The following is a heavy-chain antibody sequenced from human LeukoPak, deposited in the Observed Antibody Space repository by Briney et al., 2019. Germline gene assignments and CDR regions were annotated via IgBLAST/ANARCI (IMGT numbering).Heavy chain of an antibody. CDR2: IKQDGTEK. D-gene: IGHD4-11*01. J-gene: IGHJ6*03. V-gene: IGHV3-7*01. Sequence: GGSLRLSCAASGFTFTTYWMSWVRQAPGKGLEWVANIKQDGTEKYYVDSVKGRFTISRDNAKNSLYLQMNSLRVEDTAVYYCARDYPYSYYMNVWGNGTTVTVSS. CDR3: ARDYPYSYYMNV. CDR1: GFTFTTYW.